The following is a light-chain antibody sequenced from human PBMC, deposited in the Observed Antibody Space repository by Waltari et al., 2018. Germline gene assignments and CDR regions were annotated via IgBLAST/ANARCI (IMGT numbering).Light chain of an antibody. CDR1: NTDVGGSTF. V-gene: IGLV2-14*03. CDR3: CSYTRSSTYV. CDR2: DT. Sequence: QSALSQPASVSGSPGQSITISCSGTNTDVGGSTFVSWYQQYPDKAPKVIIYDTDRPSGVSHRFSGSKFGNTASLTISGLQAEDEADYYCCSYTRSSTYVFGTGTKVTVL. J-gene: IGLJ1*01.